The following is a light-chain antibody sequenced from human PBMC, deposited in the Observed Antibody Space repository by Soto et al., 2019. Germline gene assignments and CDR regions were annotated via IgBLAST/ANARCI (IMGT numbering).Light chain of an antibody. Sequence: QSALTQPASVSGSPGQSITISCTGTSSDVGGYNYVSWYQQHPGKAPKLMIYDVSNRPSGVSNRFSGSKSGNTASLTISGLPAEDAAYYCCTSYTSSTTLVFGGGTKLTVL. V-gene: IGLV2-14*01. CDR2: DVS. J-gene: IGLJ2*01. CDR3: TSYTSSTTLV. CDR1: SSDVGGYNY.